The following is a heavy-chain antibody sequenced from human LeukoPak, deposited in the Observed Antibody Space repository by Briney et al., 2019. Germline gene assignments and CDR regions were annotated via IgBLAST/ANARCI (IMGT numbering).Heavy chain of an antibody. CDR1: GFPFSRFA. D-gene: IGHD1-26*01. CDR3: AKHRRDLLSYSLFDY. Sequence: GGSLRLSCAASGFPFSRFAMRWVRQAPGKGLEWVSILSGSGGSTCYADSVKGRFTISRDNSKNTLYLRMSSLRAEDTALYYCAKHRRDLLSYSLFDYWGQGSLVTVSS. J-gene: IGHJ4*02. CDR2: LSGSGGST. V-gene: IGHV3-23*01.